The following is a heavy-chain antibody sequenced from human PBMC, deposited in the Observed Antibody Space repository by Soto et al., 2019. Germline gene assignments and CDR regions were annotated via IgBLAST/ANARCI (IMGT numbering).Heavy chain of an antibody. Sequence: SETLSLTCTVSGGSISSSSYYWGWIRQPPGKGLEWIGSIYYSGSTYYNPSLKSRVTISVDRSKNQFSLKLSSVTAADTAVYYCARAQRYSYGYRAYFDYWGQGTLVTVSS. CDR3: ARAQRYSYGYRAYFDY. D-gene: IGHD5-18*01. J-gene: IGHJ4*02. V-gene: IGHV4-39*07. CDR1: GGSISSSSYY. CDR2: IYYSGST.